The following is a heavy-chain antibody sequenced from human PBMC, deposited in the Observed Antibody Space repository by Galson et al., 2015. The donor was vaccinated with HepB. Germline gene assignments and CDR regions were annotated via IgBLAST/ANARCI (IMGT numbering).Heavy chain of an antibody. J-gene: IGHJ6*03. D-gene: IGHD3-9*01. V-gene: IGHV3-30*18. CDR3: VKDRLHTSPSGRYYYYMDV. CDR1: GFTFSNYG. CDR2: ILSDGSNK. Sequence: SLRLSCAASGFTFSNYGMHWVRQAPGKGLEWVAVILSDGSNKYYADSVKGRFTISRDNSKNTLYLQMSSLRTEDTAVYYCVKDRLHTSPSGRYYYYMDVWAKGTTVTVSS.